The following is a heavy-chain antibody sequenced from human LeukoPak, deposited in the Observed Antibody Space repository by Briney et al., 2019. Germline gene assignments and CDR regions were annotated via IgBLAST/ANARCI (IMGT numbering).Heavy chain of an antibody. D-gene: IGHD3-22*01. Sequence: SVKVSCKASGGTFSSYAISWVRQAPGQGLEWMGVIIPIFGTANYAQKFQGRVTITADESTSTAYMELSSLRSEDTAVYYCASYYYDSSGYPAPLDHWGQGTLVTVSS. CDR1: GGTFSSYA. V-gene: IGHV1-69*13. CDR3: ASYYYDSSGYPAPLDH. CDR2: IIPIFGTA. J-gene: IGHJ4*02.